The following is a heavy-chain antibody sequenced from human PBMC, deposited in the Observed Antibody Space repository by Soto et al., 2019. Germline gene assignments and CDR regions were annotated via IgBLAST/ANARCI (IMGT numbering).Heavy chain of an antibody. D-gene: IGHD3-16*01. Sequence: PPETLFLTCLVSGHYITSPSSSWTWFRQPPRKSLEWIGYIYQNGNTYYTPSVKGRVTISVDRSKNQFSLSLQSVTAADTPVSFCVRRKLGDVFDIWGPGTLVPVSS. J-gene: IGHJ4*03. CDR3: VRRKLGDVFDI. V-gene: IGHV4-30-2*01. CDR1: GHYITSPSSS. CDR2: IYQNGNT.